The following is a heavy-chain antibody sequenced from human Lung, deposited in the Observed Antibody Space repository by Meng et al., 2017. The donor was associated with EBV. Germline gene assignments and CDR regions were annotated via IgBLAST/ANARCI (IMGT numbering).Heavy chain of an antibody. J-gene: IGHJ5*02. CDR1: GGSISSSNSC. CDR3: VRSSGWVRTGFDP. CDR2: FYYGGVT. D-gene: IGHD6-19*01. V-gene: IGHV4-39*01. Sequence: QLELHESVPGLVKASAPLSLTCTVSGGSISSSNSCWGWIRQPPGKGLEWIGSFYYGGVTYYNPSLKSRVTTSVDASKNQFSLKLTSVTAADTAVYYCVRSSGWVRTGFDPWGQGTLVTVSS.